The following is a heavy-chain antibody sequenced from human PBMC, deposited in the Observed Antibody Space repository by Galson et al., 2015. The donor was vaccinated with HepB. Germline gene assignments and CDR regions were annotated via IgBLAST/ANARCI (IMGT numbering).Heavy chain of an antibody. V-gene: IGHV2-70*04. J-gene: IGHJ3*02. D-gene: IGHD3-22*01. Sequence: PALVKPTQTLTLTCTFSGFSLSTSGMRASWIRQPPGKALEWLARIDWDDDKFYSTSLKTRLTISKDTSKNQVVLTMTNIDPVDTATYYCARSRISMKNAFDIWGQGTMVTVSS. CDR1: GFSLSTSGMR. CDR2: IDWDDDK. CDR3: ARSRISMKNAFDI.